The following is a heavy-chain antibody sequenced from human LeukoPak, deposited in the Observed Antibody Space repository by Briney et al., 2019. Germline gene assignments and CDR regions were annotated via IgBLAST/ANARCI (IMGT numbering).Heavy chain of an antibody. V-gene: IGHV4-4*09. J-gene: IGHJ6*03. CDR2: IYTSGST. D-gene: IGHD5-12*01. CDR1: GGSISGFY. CDR3: ARGYSGYNYTKTNYYYYMDV. Sequence: SETLSLTCTVSGGSISGFYWSWIRQPPGKGLEWIGYIYTSGSTNYIPSLKSRVTISLDTSKNQFSLKLSSVTAADTAVYYCARGYSGYNYTKTNYYYYMDVWGKGTTVTVSS.